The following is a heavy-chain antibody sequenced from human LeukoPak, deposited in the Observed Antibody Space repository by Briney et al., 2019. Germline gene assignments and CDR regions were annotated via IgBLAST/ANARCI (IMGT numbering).Heavy chain of an antibody. V-gene: IGHV3-33*01. D-gene: IGHD3-10*01. J-gene: IGHJ4*02. CDR3: AREFFGSGSYPDF. Sequence: GRSLRLSCAASGFSFDTYAMHWVRQPPGQGLEWVALICHDGSHKFYSPSVRGQFTTSRNNSKNAVYPQITNLRPDDPAVYYCAREFFGSGSYPDFWGQGTLVTVSS. CDR2: ICHDGSHK. CDR1: GFSFDTYA.